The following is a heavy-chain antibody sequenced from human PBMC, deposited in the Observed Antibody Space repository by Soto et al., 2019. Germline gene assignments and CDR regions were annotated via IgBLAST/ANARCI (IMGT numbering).Heavy chain of an antibody. V-gene: IGHV5-51*01. Sequence: XSLKISFKGSGYSFTSYWISWVPHMPGKGLEWMGIIYPCDSDTRYSPSFQGQVTISADKSISTAYLQWSSLKASDTAMYYCARPAVRGRTGAFDIWGQGTMVTVSS. J-gene: IGHJ3*02. CDR1: GYSFTSYW. D-gene: IGHD3-10*01. CDR3: ARPAVRGRTGAFDI. CDR2: IYPCDSDT.